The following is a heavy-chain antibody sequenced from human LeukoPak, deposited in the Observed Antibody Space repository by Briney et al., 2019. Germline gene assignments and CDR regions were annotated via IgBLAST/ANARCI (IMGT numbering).Heavy chain of an antibody. CDR1: GGSYSGYY. D-gene: IGHD1-26*01. Sequence: SETLSLTCTVYGGSYSGYYWSWIRQPPGKGLEWIGEINHSGGTNYNPSLKSRVTISVDTSKNQFSLKLSSVTAADTAIYYCARKPTTSDAFDMWGQGTMVTVSS. CDR3: ARKPTTSDAFDM. V-gene: IGHV4-34*01. CDR2: INHSGGT. J-gene: IGHJ3*02.